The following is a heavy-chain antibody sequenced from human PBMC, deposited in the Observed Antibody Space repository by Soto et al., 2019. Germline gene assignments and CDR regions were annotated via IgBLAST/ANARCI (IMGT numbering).Heavy chain of an antibody. CDR3: ARHWTGLDY. V-gene: IGHV4-59*08. D-gene: IGHD2-8*02. CDR2: IHYSGST. J-gene: IGHJ4*02. CDR1: GGSISSYY. Sequence: QVKLQESGPGLVKPSETLSLTCTVSGGSISSYYWSWIRQPPGKGLEYIGYIHYSGSTNYKPSLRSRVTRSVDTSKNQFSLKLSSVTAADTAVYYCARHWTGLDYWGQGTLVTVSS.